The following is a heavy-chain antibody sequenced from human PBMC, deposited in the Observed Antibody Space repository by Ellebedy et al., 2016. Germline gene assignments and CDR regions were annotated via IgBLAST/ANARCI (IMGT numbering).Heavy chain of an antibody. D-gene: IGHD4-17*01. V-gene: IGHV3-23*01. CDR2: ISAGSDTT. CDR1: GLNFNTFF. Sequence: GGSLRLXCTASGLNFNTFFMSWVRQAPGKGLEWVSTISAGSDTTRLADSVKGRFTVSRDNSRNTVYLRMNNLRVEDTALYYCRQGHYADLWGQGTLVTVSS. CDR3: RQGHYADL. J-gene: IGHJ5*02.